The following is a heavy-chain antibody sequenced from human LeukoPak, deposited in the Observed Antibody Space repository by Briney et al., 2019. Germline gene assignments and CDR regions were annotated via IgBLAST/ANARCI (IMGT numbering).Heavy chain of an antibody. CDR2: ILHSGNA. D-gene: IGHD4-23*01. CDR3: DLATVVSGKIFNN. J-gene: IGHJ4*02. CDR1: GRSFSTYF. V-gene: IGHV4-34*12. Sequence: SQTLSLTCAVAGRSFSTYFWHWDRQPPRKGLEYVGEILHSGNASYYTALKSRVTISEDTSKNQISLRLTSVTAADTAMSYCDLATVVSGKIFNNWGQGTLVTVSS.